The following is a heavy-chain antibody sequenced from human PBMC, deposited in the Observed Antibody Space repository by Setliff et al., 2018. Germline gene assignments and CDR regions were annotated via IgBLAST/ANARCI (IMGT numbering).Heavy chain of an antibody. CDR1: GGSISSYY. CDR2: IYIGGSA. CDR3: AREQWLDPPGYYYMDV. J-gene: IGHJ6*03. D-gene: IGHD6-19*01. Sequence: SETLSLTCTVSGGSISSYYWSWIRQPAGKGLEWIGHIYIGGSANYNPSLKSRVTMSIDTSKNQFTLKLNSVPAADMAVYYCAREQWLDPPGYYYMDVWAKGTTVTVSS. V-gene: IGHV4-4*07.